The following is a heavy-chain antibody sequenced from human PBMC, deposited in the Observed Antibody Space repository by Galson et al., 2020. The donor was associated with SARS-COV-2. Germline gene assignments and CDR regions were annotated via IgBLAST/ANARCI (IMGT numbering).Heavy chain of an antibody. D-gene: IGHD3-9*01. Sequence: SETLSLTCTVPGGSVRSRGNYWVWIRQSPGKGLEYIGSIHYSGSTYYNPSLKSRVTTSVDTSKNQVSLKLSFVTAADTAVYYCARGAYDPLAGHYRDYGMDVWGQGTTVTVSS. CDR1: GGSVRSRGNY. V-gene: IGHV4-39*01. CDR3: ARGAYDPLAGHYRDYGMDV. CDR2: IHYSGST. J-gene: IGHJ6*02.